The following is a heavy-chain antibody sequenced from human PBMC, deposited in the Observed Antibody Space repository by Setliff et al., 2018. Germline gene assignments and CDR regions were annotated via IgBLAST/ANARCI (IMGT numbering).Heavy chain of an antibody. J-gene: IGHJ6*02. CDR2: IYPGDSDT. V-gene: IGHV5-51*01. CDR1: GYSFTSYW. Sequence: GESLTISCKGSGYSFTSYWIGWVRQMPGKGLEWMGIIYPGDSDTRYSPSFQGQVTISADKSISTAYLQWSSLKASDTAMYYCARHGAEIYYYYGMDVWGQGTTVTVS. CDR3: ARHGAEIYYYYGMDV. D-gene: IGHD3-16*01.